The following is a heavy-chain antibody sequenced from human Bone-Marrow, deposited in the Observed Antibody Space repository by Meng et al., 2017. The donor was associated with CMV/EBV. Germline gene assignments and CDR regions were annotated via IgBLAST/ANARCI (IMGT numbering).Heavy chain of an antibody. CDR1: GYTFTSYY. CDR2: INPSGGST. Sequence: ASVKVSCKASGYTFTSYYMHWVRQAPEQGLEWMGIINPSGGSTSYAQKFQGRVTMTRDTSTSTVYMELSSLRSEDTAVYYCASGDIVVVPAKGYGMDVWGQGTTVTVSS. V-gene: IGHV1-46*01. J-gene: IGHJ6*02. D-gene: IGHD2-2*01. CDR3: ASGDIVVVPAKGYGMDV.